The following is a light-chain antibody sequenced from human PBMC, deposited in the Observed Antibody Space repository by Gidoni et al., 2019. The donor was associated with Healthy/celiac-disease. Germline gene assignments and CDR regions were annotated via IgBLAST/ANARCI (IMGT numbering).Light chain of an antibody. V-gene: IGKV3-20*01. J-gene: IGKJ3*01. CDR1: QSVSSSY. CDR2: GAP. CDR3: QQYGGSPVT. Sequence: EIVLTPSPGTLSLSPAERATPSCRASQSVSSSYVSWYQQKPGQAPRLLIYGAPSRATGIPDRFRGSGSGTDFTLTISRLEPEDFAVYYCQQYGGSPVTFGPGTKVEIK.